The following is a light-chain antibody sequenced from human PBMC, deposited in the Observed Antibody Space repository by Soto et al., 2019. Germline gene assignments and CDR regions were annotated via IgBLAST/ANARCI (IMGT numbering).Light chain of an antibody. V-gene: IGKV1-27*01. CDR1: QVISNY. Sequence: DIQMTQSPSSLSASVGDRVTITCRASQVISNYLAWYQQKPGKVPKLLIYAASTLQSGVPSRFSGRGSRTDFTLPISSLQPEDVATYDGQKYNSSPWTFGQGTKVEIK. J-gene: IGKJ1*01. CDR2: AAS. CDR3: QKYNSSPWT.